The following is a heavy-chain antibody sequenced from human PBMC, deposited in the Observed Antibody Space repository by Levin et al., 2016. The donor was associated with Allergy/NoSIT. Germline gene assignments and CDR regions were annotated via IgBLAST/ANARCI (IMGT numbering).Heavy chain of an antibody. J-gene: IGHJ4*02. V-gene: IGHV3-23*01. CDR1: GFTFSSYA. Sequence: GESLKISCAASGFTFSSYAMSWVRQAPGKGLEWASGISGSGASTYYADSVKRRFTISRDNSKNTLYLQMSSLRAEDTALYYCAKGVQLWLENVDYWGQGTLVTVSS. D-gene: IGHD5-18*01. CDR3: AKGVQLWLENVDY. CDR2: ISGSGAST.